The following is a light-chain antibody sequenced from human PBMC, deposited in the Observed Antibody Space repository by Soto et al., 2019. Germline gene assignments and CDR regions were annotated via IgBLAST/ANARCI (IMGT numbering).Light chain of an antibody. CDR1: SSNIGAGYD. CDR3: QSYDSSLSGAV. Sequence: QSVLTQPPSVSGAPGHRVTISCTGSSSNIGAGYDVHWYQQLPGTAPKVLIYGNSNRPSGVPDRFSGSKSGTSASLAITGLQAEDEADYYCQSYDSSLSGAVFGGGTQLTVL. CDR2: GNS. V-gene: IGLV1-40*01. J-gene: IGLJ7*01.